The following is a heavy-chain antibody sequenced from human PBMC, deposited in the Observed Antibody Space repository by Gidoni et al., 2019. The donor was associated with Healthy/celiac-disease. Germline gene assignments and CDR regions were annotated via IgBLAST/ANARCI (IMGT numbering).Heavy chain of an antibody. J-gene: IGHJ4*02. CDR3: AKGGKGAKELYYFDY. D-gene: IGHD3-16*01. Sequence: RDNSKNTLYLQMNSLRAEDTAVYYCAKGGKGAKELYYFDYWGQGTLVTVSS. V-gene: IGHV3-23*01.